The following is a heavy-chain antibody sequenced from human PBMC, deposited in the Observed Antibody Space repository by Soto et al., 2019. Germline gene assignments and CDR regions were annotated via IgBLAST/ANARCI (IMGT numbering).Heavy chain of an antibody. J-gene: IGHJ4*02. CDR1: GFGFRSYY. CDR3: ATVGTDYGSGSPYYSDY. D-gene: IGHD3-10*01. Sequence: EVQLVESGGGLVKPGGSLRLSCAAFGFGFRSYYMNWVRQAPGRGLEWVSSISPSSSFLNYADSVKGRFTISRDNAKSSVNLQMNSLRAEDTAVYYCATVGTDYGSGSPYYSDYWGQGTLVTVSS. V-gene: IGHV3-21*06. CDR2: ISPSSSFL.